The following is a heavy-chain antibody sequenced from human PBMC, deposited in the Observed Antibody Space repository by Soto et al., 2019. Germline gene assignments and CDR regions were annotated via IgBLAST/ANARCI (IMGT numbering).Heavy chain of an antibody. V-gene: IGHV1-18*04. CDR2: VSPYNGDT. D-gene: IGHD2-2*01. Sequence: ASVKVSCKASGYTFTTYGVNWARQAPGQGLEWMGWVSPYNGDTTYAQKVQGRVTMTTDTSTTTAYLELRSLRSDDTAVYYCAREVGHMDVWGQGTTVTVSS. CDR1: GYTFTTYG. J-gene: IGHJ6*02. CDR3: AREVGHMDV.